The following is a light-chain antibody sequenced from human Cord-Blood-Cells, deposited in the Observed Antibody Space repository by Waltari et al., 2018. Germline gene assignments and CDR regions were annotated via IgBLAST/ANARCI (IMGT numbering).Light chain of an antibody. Sequence: ETVMTQSALSLPVTPGEPASISCSSIQSLLHSNGYNYLDWYLQKPGQSPQLLIYLGSNRASGVPDRFSGSGSGTDFTLKISRVEAEDVGVYYCMQALQTPYTFGQGTKLEIK. CDR2: LGS. CDR1: QSLLHSNGYNY. CDR3: MQALQTPYT. V-gene: IGKV2-28*01. J-gene: IGKJ2*01.